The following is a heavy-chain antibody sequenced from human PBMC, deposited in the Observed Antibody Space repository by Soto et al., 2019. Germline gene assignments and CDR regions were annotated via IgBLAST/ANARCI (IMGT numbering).Heavy chain of an antibody. D-gene: IGHD1-26*01. V-gene: IGHV4-34*01. Sequence: QVHLQQWGAGLLKPSETLSLTCAVYGGSISGYYYSWIRQSPGKGLEWIGEINQSGSTNYNPSLKSRVTVSTDTSKNQFSLKMNSVTAADTSIYYCARARCGSGSYVYWGQGTLVTVSS. CDR3: ARARCGSGSYVY. CDR1: GGSISGYY. J-gene: IGHJ4*02. CDR2: INQSGST.